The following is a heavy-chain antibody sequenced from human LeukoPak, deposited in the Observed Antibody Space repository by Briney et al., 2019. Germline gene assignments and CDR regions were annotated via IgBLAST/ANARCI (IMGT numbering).Heavy chain of an antibody. CDR2: IYNSGST. Sequence: SETLSLTCTVSGGSISSYYWGWIRQPPGKGLEWIGSIYNSGSTYYNPSLKSRVTISVDTSKNQFSLRLSSVTAADTAVYYCATHRFGGGFDPWGQGTLVTVSS. J-gene: IGHJ5*02. V-gene: IGHV4-39*01. D-gene: IGHD3-10*01. CDR3: ATHRFGGGFDP. CDR1: GGSISSYY.